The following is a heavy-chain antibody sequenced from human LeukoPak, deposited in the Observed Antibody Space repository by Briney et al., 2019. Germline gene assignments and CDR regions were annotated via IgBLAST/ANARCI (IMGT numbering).Heavy chain of an antibody. D-gene: IGHD6-13*01. CDR3: AKDRSSSWTWTIDY. Sequence: PGGSLRLSCAASGFTFSSYGMHWVRQAPGKGLEWVALISYDGSNEYYADSVKGRFTISRDKSKNTLYLQMSSLRAEDTAAYYCAKDRSSSWTWTIDYWGQGTLVTVSS. V-gene: IGHV3-30*18. CDR2: ISYDGSNE. J-gene: IGHJ4*02. CDR1: GFTFSSYG.